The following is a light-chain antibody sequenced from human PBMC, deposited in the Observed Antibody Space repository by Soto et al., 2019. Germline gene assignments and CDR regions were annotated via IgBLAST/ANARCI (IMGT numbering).Light chain of an antibody. Sequence: EIVLTQSPGTLSLSPGERATLSCRASQSVSSSSLAWYQQKPGQAPRLLXYGASSRATGIPDRFSGSGSGTDXTLTXXRLEPEDFAVYYWQQYGSSPRTFGQGAKVDSK. J-gene: IGKJ1*01. CDR2: GAS. V-gene: IGKV3-20*01. CDR1: QSVSSSS. CDR3: QQYGSSPRT.